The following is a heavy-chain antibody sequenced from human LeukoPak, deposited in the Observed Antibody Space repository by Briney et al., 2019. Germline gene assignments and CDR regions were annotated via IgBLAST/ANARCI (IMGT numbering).Heavy chain of an antibody. CDR1: GGSISSYY. V-gene: IGHV4-59*01. CDR2: IYYSGST. J-gene: IGHJ5*02. D-gene: IGHD3-3*01. CDR3: ARFGGGDNSPHRWIDP. Sequence: SETLSLTCTVSGGSISSYYWSWIRQPPGKGLEWIGYIYYSGSTNYNPSLKSRVTISVDTSKNQFSLKLRSVTAADTAVYYCARFGGGDNSPHRWIDPWGQGTLVTVSS.